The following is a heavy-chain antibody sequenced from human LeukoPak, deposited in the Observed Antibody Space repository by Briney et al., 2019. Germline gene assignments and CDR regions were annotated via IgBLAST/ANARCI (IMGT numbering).Heavy chain of an antibody. CDR2: ISSNGGST. Sequence: GGSLRLSCAASGFTHSSYAMHCVRHAPGRGLEYVSAISSNGGSTYYANSVKGRFTISRDNSKNTLYLQMGSLRAEDMAVYYCARQRGLYDYWGQGTLVTVSS. D-gene: IGHD2-2*02. CDR3: ARQRGLYDY. V-gene: IGHV3-64*01. J-gene: IGHJ4*02. CDR1: GFTHSSYA.